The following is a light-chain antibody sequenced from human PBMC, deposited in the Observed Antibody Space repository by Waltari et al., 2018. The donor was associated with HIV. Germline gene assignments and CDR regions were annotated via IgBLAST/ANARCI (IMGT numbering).Light chain of an antibody. V-gene: IGKV3-15*01. CDR1: QSVSSN. CDR3: QQYNNWPPT. J-gene: IGKJ1*01. CDR2: GAS. Sequence: EIVMTQSPATLSVSPGESATLSCRASQSVSSNFAWYQQKPGQAPRLLIYGASTRATGIPARFSGSVSGTEFTLTISSLQSEDFAVYYCQQYNNWPPTFGQGTKVEIK.